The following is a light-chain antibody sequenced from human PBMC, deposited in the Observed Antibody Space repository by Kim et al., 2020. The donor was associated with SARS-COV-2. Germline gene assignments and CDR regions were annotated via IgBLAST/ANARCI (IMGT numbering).Light chain of an antibody. J-gene: IGKJ4*01. CDR2: GAS. CDR3: QQLNTYPPT. V-gene: IGKV1-9*01. Sequence: ASVGDRVTITCRASQGIGSCLAWYQQEPGKAPKLLIYGASSLQSGVPSRFSGSGSGTEFTLTISSLQPEDFATYYCQQLNTYPPTFGGGTKVDIK. CDR1: QGIGSC.